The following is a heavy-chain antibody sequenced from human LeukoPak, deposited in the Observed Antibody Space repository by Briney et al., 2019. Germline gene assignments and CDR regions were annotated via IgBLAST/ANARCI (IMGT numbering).Heavy chain of an antibody. CDR2: ISSSSSTI. J-gene: IGHJ4*02. V-gene: IGHV3-48*04. CDR1: GFTFSSYS. CDR3: AREFIGVRSGWYYFDY. Sequence: EGSLRLSCAASGFTFSSYSMNWVRQAPGKGLEWVSYISSSSSTIYYADSVRGRFTISRDNAKNSLYLQMNSLRAEDTAVYYCAREFIGVRSGWYYFDYWGQGTLVTVSS. D-gene: IGHD6-19*01.